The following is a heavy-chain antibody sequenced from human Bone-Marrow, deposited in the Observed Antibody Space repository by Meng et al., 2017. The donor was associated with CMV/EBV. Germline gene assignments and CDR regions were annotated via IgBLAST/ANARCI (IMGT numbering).Heavy chain of an antibody. D-gene: IGHD3-9*01. Sequence: GGSRRLSCAASGFTFDDYGMSWVRQAPGKGLEWVSGMNWNGGRIGYADSVKGRFTISRDNAKDSLYLQMNSLRAEDTALYYCARDPYTIAEGDYWGQGTLVTVSS. V-gene: IGHV3-20*04. J-gene: IGHJ4*02. CDR2: MNWNGGRI. CDR1: GFTFDDYG. CDR3: ARDPYTIAEGDY.